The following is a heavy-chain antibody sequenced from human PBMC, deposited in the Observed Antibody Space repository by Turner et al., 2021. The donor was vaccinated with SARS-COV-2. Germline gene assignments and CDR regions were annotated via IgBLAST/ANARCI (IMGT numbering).Heavy chain of an antibody. D-gene: IGHD3-16*02. CDR2: IIPIFGAA. J-gene: IGHJ4*02. CDR3: ARDWAGGYSY. V-gene: IGHV1-69*01. CDR1: GGTFSSSA. Sequence: QVQLVQSVAEVKKPGSPVTVSCKASGGTFSSSAISWVRQAPGHGLEWMGGIIPIFGAANYAQKFQGRVTITADESTSTAYMELSSLRSEDTAVYYCARDWAGGYSYWGQGTLVTVSS.